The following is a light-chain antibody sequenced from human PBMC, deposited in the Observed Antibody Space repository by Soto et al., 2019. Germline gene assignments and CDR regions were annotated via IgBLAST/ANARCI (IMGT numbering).Light chain of an antibody. CDR1: QSVHSHY. J-gene: IGKJ3*01. V-gene: IGKV3-20*01. CDR3: QQYGSSQFT. CDR2: DTS. Sequence: EIVLMQGPRTRSLSTGEGATLSFSASQSVHSHYLAWYQQKHGQAPRLLIFDTSRRATGVPDRFSGSGYGTDFNLTISRLETDDFAVYYCQQYGSSQFTFGPGTKVDIK.